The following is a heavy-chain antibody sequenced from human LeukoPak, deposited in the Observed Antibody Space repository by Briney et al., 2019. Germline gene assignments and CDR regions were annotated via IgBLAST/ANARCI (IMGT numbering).Heavy chain of an antibody. CDR2: IRYDGSDK. V-gene: IGHV3-30*02. J-gene: IGHJ4*02. Sequence: GGSLRLSRAASGFTFSSYGMHWVRQAPGKGLEWVAFIRYDGSDKYYADSVKGRFTISRDNSKNTMYLQMNSLRAEDTAVYYCAKEEERGHIGVVPAADYWGQGTLVTVSS. D-gene: IGHD2-2*01. CDR1: GFTFSSYG. CDR3: AKEEERGHIGVVPAADY.